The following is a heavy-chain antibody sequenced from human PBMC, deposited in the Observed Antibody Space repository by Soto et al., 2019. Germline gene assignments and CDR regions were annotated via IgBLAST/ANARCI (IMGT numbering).Heavy chain of an antibody. Sequence: LRLSCAASGFTFSSYAMSWVRQAPGKGLEWVSAVSGNGQGIYYADSVRGRFTISRDNSKNTVFLHMDSLRAEDTAVYYCAKDRDYPRDYFHYWGQGTLVTVSS. CDR1: GFTFSSYA. V-gene: IGHV3-23*01. CDR2: VSGNGQGI. CDR3: AKDRDYPRDYFHY. J-gene: IGHJ4*02. D-gene: IGHD3-10*01.